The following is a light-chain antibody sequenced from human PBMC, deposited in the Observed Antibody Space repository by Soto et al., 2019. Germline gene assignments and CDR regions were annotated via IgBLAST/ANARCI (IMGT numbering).Light chain of an antibody. CDR2: GDT. Sequence: QSVLTQPPSVSGAPGQRVTISRTGSSSNIGAGYDVHWYQQLPGTAPKLLISGDTNRPSGVPDRFSGSKSGTSASLAITGLRAEDEADYYCQSFDSSLSGWLFGGGTKVTVL. CDR3: QSFDSSLSGWL. V-gene: IGLV1-40*01. J-gene: IGLJ3*02. CDR1: SSNIGAGYD.